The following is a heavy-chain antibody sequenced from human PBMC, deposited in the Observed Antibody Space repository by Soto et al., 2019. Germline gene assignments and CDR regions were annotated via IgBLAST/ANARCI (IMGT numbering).Heavy chain of an antibody. CDR2: IIPIFGTA. D-gene: IGHD6-13*01. J-gene: IGHJ6*02. CDR3: ARDRIAAAGHYYYYGMDV. CDR1: GGTFSSYA. V-gene: IGHV1-69*12. Sequence: QVQLVQSGAEVKKPGSSVKVSCKASGGTFSSYAISWVRQAPGQGLEWMGGIIPIFGTANYAQKFQGRVTITADESTSTAYRELSSLRSEDTAVYYCARDRIAAAGHYYYYGMDVWGQGTTVTVSS.